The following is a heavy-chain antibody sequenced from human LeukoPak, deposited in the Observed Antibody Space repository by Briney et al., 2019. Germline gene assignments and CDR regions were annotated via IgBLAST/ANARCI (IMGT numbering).Heavy chain of an antibody. CDR1: GGSFRGYY. J-gene: IGHJ2*01. CDR3: ARRKKSPMVYAQPRTYGYFDL. D-gene: IGHD2-8*01. V-gene: IGHV4-34*01. Sequence: SETLSLTCAVYGGSFRGYYWSWIRQPPGKGLGWIGEINHSGSTNYNPSLKSRVTISVDTSKNQFSLKLSSVTAADTAVYYCARRKKSPMVYAQPRTYGYFDLWGRGTLVTVSS. CDR2: INHSGST.